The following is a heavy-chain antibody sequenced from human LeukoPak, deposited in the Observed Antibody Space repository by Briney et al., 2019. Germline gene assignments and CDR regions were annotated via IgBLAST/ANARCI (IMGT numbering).Heavy chain of an antibody. V-gene: IGHV1-2*02. CDR3: ARAAELYSSSSGWDYYYYYMDV. CDR1: GYPFTAYY. CDR2: FSPNSGGT. J-gene: IGHJ6*03. Sequence: GASVKVSCKASGYPFTAYYIHWVRQAPGQGFEWMGWFSPNSGGTKYAQKFQGRVTMTRDTSISTAYMELSRLRSDDTAVYYCARAAELYSSSSGWDYYYYYMDVWGKGTTVTVSS. D-gene: IGHD6-6*01.